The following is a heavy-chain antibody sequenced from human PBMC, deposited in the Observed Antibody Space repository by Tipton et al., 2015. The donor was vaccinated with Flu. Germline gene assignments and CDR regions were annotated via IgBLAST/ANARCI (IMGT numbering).Heavy chain of an antibody. J-gene: IGHJ1*01. CDR3: ARDTSLQR. CDR1: GGSISSGNYY. V-gene: IGHV4-61*02. Sequence: LRLSCTVSGGSISSGNYYWTWIRQPAGKGLEWIRRISTSGSTNYNPSLKSRVTISVDTSNNQFSLRLSSVTAAYTAVYYFARDTSLQRWGQGTLVTVS. CDR2: ISTSGST.